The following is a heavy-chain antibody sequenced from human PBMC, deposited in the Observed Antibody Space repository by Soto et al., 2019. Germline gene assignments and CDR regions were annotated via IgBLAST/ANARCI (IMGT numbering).Heavy chain of an antibody. CDR2: IIPIVGIV. CDR1: GYTFSSYS. V-gene: IGHV1-69*02. D-gene: IGHD5-18*01. CDR3: VRHLYTYGTPPSKYQNGMDV. J-gene: IGHJ6*02. Sequence: QVQLVQSGAEVKRPGSSVKVSCEASGYTFSSYSFSWVRLAPGQGLAWMGRIIPIVGIVDYAQKFKGRVTFASDKATSADYMELSGLRSEDTPVYYCVRHLYTYGTPPSKYQNGMDVWGQGNTVTVSS.